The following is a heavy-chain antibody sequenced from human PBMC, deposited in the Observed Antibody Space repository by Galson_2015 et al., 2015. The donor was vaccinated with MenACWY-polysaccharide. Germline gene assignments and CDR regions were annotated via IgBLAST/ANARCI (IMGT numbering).Heavy chain of an antibody. D-gene: IGHD6-13*01. Sequence: SLRLSCAASGFRFEDYAMHWVRQAPGKGLEWVTGISWKSITMGQADAVKGRSTISRDNAKNSIYLQMNSLEPEDTAVYYCVKGLTSIPGIAAGGFDSWGQGTLVTVPS. CDR3: VKGLTSIPGIAAGGFDS. V-gene: IGHV3-9*01. J-gene: IGHJ4*02. CDR2: ISWKSITM. CDR1: GFRFEDYA.